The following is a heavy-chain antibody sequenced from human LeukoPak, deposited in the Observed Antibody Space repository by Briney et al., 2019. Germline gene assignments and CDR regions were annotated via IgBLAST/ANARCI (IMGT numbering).Heavy chain of an antibody. CDR1: GGSVSSNSAV. CDR2: TYYKCKWYN. Sequence: SQTLSLTCAISGGSVSSNSAVWNWIRQSPSRGLEWLGRTYYKCKWYNDYAVSVKSRITINPDTSKNQFSLQLNSLTPEDTAVYYCARVSSPWSPRDAFDIWGQGTMVTVSS. V-gene: IGHV6-1*01. J-gene: IGHJ3*02. D-gene: IGHD1-26*01. CDR3: ARVSSPWSPRDAFDI.